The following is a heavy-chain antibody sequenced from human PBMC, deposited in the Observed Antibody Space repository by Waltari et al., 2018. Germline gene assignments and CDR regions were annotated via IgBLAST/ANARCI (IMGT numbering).Heavy chain of an antibody. Sequence: EVRLVESGGDLVQPGGSLRLSCSVSGFTFSSYWMHWVRQVPGKGLAWVSRSNNDGYSTSYADPVNGRFTISRDNAKNTLYLQMDSLRAEDTAVYYCVRGESSLFHVWGKGTTVTVSS. V-gene: IGHV3-74*01. CDR3: VRGESSLFHV. CDR2: SNNDGYST. D-gene: IGHD6-13*01. CDR1: GFTFSSYW. J-gene: IGHJ6*04.